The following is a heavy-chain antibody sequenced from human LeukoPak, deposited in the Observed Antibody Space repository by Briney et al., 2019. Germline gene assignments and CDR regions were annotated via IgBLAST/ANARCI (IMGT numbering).Heavy chain of an antibody. CDR3: AKDKALTSLDY. J-gene: IGHJ4*02. V-gene: IGHV3-33*06. D-gene: IGHD3-3*02. CDR2: IWYDGSNK. Sequence: SGGSLRLSCAASGFTFSSYGMHWVRQAPGKGLDWVAVIWYDGSNKYYADSVKGRFTISRDNSKNTLYLQMNSLRAEDTAVYYCAKDKALTSLDYWGQGTLVTVSS. CDR1: GFTFSSYG.